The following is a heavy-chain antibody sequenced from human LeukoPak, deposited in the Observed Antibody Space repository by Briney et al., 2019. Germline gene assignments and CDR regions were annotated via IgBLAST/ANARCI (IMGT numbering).Heavy chain of an antibody. J-gene: IGHJ4*02. CDR2: IGSSGGDT. D-gene: IGHD1-26*01. CDR3: AKDNTQVGIPFEY. Sequence: GGSLRLSCAASGSTFSSGTMTWVRQAPGRVLEWVSAIGSSGGDTYYPDPMKGRFTISSDNSKNTLYLQMSSVRADDTAIYYCAKDNTQVGIPFEYWGQGTPVPVSS. V-gene: IGHV3-23*01. CDR1: GSTFSSGT.